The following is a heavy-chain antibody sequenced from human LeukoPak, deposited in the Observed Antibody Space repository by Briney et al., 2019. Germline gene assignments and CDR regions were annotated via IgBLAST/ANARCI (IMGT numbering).Heavy chain of an antibody. J-gene: IGHJ6*02. CDR2: IWYDGSNK. CDR1: GFTFSSYG. CDR3: ARDGPGLQPYYYGMDV. Sequence: GGSLRLSCAASGFTFSSYGMHWARPAPGKGLEWVAVIWYDGSNKYYADSVKGRFTISRDNSKNTLYLQMNSLRAEDRAVYYCARDGPGLQPYYYGMDVWGQGTTVTVSS. D-gene: IGHD4-11*01. V-gene: IGHV3-33*01.